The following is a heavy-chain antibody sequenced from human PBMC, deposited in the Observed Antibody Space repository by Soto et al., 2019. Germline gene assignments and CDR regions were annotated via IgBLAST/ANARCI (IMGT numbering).Heavy chain of an antibody. CDR1: GGSFSGYY. J-gene: IGHJ4*02. Sequence: SETLSLTCAVYGGSFSGYYWSWIRQPPGKGLEWIGEINHSGSTNYNPSLKSRVTISVDTSKNQFSLKLSSVTAADTAVYYCARGLYDILTGYMGGYFYYWGQGTLVTVSS. CDR2: INHSGST. V-gene: IGHV4-34*01. D-gene: IGHD3-9*01. CDR3: ARGLYDILTGYMGGYFYY.